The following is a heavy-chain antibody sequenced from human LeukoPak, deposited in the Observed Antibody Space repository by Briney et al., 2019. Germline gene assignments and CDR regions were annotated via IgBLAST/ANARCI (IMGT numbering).Heavy chain of an antibody. CDR1: GFTFSSYA. CDR2: TAYDGAEK. J-gene: IGHJ4*02. CDR3: AREGDRHFTFDY. Sequence: GGSLRLSCAASGFTFSSYAMSWVRQAPGKGLEWVGGTAYDGAEKYYADSVRGRFAISRDNSKSTVYLEMNSLRPEDAAVYYCAREGDRHFTFDYWGRGTLVTVSS. D-gene: IGHD2/OR15-2a*01. V-gene: IGHV3-30*01.